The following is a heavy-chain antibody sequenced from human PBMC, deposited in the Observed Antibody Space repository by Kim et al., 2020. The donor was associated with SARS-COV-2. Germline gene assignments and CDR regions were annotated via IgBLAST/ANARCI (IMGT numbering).Heavy chain of an antibody. Sequence: NPSLKSRVNKSEDTSKNQCSLELSSVTAADTAVYYCARGIDDSSGYYYSYWGQGTLVTVSS. J-gene: IGHJ4*02. V-gene: IGHV4-34*01. CDR3: ARGIDDSSGYYYSY. D-gene: IGHD3-22*01.